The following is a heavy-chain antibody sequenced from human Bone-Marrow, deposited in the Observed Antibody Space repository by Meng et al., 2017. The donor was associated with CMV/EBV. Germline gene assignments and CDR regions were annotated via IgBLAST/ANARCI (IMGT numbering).Heavy chain of an antibody. CDR3: ATFYNWNYHHGMDV. V-gene: IGHV1-2*02. J-gene: IGHJ6*02. D-gene: IGHD1-20*01. CDR2: VNPNSGGT. CDR1: GYTFTNYG. Sequence: ASVKVSCKASGYTFTNYGISWVRQAPGQGLEWMGWVNPNSGGTNYAQKFQGRVTMTRDTSISTAYVELSRLRSDDTAVYYCATFYNWNYHHGMDVWGQGTTVTVSS.